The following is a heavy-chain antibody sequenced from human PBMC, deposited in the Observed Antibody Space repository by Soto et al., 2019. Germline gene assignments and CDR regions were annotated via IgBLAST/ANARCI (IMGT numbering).Heavy chain of an antibody. CDR1: GASISSGDYF. Sequence: SETLSLTCTVSGASISSGDYFWSWIRQSPGKGLQWIGYIYDSGSSYYNPSLKSRVTMSVDTSKNQFSLKLSSVTAADTAVYYCAREKGYISGPKNFDYWGPGTLVTVSS. D-gene: IGHD5-12*01. V-gene: IGHV4-30-4*01. J-gene: IGHJ4*02. CDR3: AREKGYISGPKNFDY. CDR2: IYDSGSS.